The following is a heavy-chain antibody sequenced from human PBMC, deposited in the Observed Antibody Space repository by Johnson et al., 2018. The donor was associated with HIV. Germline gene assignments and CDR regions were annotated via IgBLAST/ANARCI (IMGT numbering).Heavy chain of an antibody. V-gene: IGHV3-66*01. J-gene: IGHJ3*02. Sequence: VQVVESGGDLVQPGGSLRLSCAASGFTVSSNYMSWVRQAPGKGLEWVSVIYSGGSTYYADSVKGRFTISRDNSKNTLYLQMNSLRAEDTAVYYCARDRSENAFDIWGQGTMVTVSS. CDR1: GFTVSSNY. CDR3: ARDRSENAFDI. CDR2: IYSGGST.